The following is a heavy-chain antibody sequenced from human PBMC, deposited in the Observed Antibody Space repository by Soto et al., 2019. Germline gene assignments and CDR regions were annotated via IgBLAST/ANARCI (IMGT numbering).Heavy chain of an antibody. D-gene: IGHD5-18*01. CDR2: IFASGST. CDR1: GGSISSGNW. CDR3: ACHRGNTDGQYDF. Sequence: VQLQESGPGLVKPSGTLSLTCAVSGGSISSGNWWSWVRQSPGKGLEWIGEIFASGSTNHNPSLKSRLTTSVDKSKNQFSLNLNPVTAADTAMYYCACHRGNTDGQYDFWGQGTRVTVSS. V-gene: IGHV4-4*02. J-gene: IGHJ4*02.